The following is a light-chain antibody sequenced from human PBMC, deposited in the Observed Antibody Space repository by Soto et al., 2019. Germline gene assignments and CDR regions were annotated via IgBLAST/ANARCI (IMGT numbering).Light chain of an antibody. J-gene: IGKJ1*01. Sequence: DIQMTQSPSSVSASIGDRVIITCRASQDIGTWLAWYQQKPGQVPNLLMYPASSLHSGVPSRFSGSGSGTEFTLTISSLQPEDFAVYYCQQYNNWPRTFGQGTKVDIK. CDR2: PAS. CDR3: QQYNNWPRT. V-gene: IGKV1-12*01. CDR1: QDIGTW.